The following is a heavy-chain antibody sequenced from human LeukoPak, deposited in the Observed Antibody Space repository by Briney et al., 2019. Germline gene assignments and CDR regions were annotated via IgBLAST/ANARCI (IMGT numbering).Heavy chain of an antibody. J-gene: IGHJ4*02. V-gene: IGHV1-2*02. CDR3: ATAGAILGLIMN. Sequence: ASVKVSCKASGYTFTDYYMHWVRQAPGQGLESMGWINTNSGGTDYAQKFQGRVTMTRDTSINTAYMDLSRLTSDDTAVYFCATAGAILGLIMNWGQGTLVTVSS. CDR1: GYTFTDYY. CDR2: INTNSGGT. D-gene: IGHD3/OR15-3a*01.